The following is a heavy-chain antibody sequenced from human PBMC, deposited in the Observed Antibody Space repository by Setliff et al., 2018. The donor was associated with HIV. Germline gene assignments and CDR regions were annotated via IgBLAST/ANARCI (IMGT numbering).Heavy chain of an antibody. J-gene: IGHJ5*02. D-gene: IGHD3-22*01. CDR2: FYPGDSDT. CDR3: ARAPNSPYYSNFWYADH. CDR1: GYSFNTYW. Sequence: GESLKISCKTSGYSFNTYWIGWVRQMPGKGLEWMAIFYPGDSDTRYSPSFQSQVTVSADKSIGTAYLQWDSLKTSDTALYFCARAPNSPYYSNFWYADHWGQGTLVTVSS. V-gene: IGHV5-51*01.